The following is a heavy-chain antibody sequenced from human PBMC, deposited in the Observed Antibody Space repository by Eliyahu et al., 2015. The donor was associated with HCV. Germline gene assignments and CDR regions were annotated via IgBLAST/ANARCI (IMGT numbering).Heavy chain of an antibody. Sequence: QMQLVQSGPEVKKPGTSVKVSCKASGFTFTSSAVQWVRQARGQRLEWIGWIVVGSGNTNYAQKFQERVTITRDMSTSTAYMELSSLRSEDTAVYYCAAETFGNSQKTYYFDYWGQGTLVTVSS. CDR2: IVVGSGNT. CDR1: GFTFTSSA. J-gene: IGHJ4*02. V-gene: IGHV1-58*01. CDR3: AAETFGNSQKTYYFDY. D-gene: IGHD4-23*01.